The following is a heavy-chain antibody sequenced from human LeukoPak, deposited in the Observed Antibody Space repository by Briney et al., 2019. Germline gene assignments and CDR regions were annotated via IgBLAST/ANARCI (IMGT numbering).Heavy chain of an antibody. CDR1: GDTFTANY. Sequence: ASVKVSCKPSGDTFTANYLHWVRQAPGQGLGWMGWINLNTGYTKYAQKFQGRVTMTRDTSTSSAFMELSRLRSDDTAVYFCAEDVGRTETNCFDPWGQGTLVTVSS. CDR2: INLNTGYT. J-gene: IGHJ5*02. CDR3: AEDVGRTETNCFDP. D-gene: IGHD2-15*01. V-gene: IGHV1-2*02.